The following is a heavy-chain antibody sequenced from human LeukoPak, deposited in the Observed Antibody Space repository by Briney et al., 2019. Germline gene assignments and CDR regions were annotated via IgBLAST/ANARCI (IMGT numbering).Heavy chain of an antibody. Sequence: GGSLRLSCAASGFNFISYSMSWVRQAPGKGLEWVSVIRGSGVSTYYADSVKGRFTISRDNSKNTLYLQMNSLRAEDTAVYYCARVLSSSRIDYWGQGTLVTVSS. CDR3: ARVLSSSRIDY. V-gene: IGHV3-23*01. CDR2: IRGSGVST. CDR1: GFNFISYS. J-gene: IGHJ4*02. D-gene: IGHD6-6*01.